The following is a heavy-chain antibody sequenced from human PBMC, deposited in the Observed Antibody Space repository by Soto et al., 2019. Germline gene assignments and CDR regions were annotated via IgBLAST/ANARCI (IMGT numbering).Heavy chain of an antibody. Sequence: PRGAPRHPCGGSGFTFSNYGLHWGRQAPGKGLEWVAVISYDGSNKYYADSVKGRFTISRDNSKNTLYLQMNSLRAEDTAVYYCAKDHTLDAFDIWGQGTMVTVSS. CDR3: AKDHTLDAFDI. J-gene: IGHJ3*02. CDR2: ISYDGSNK. V-gene: IGHV3-30*18. CDR1: GFTFSNYG. D-gene: IGHD2-2*02.